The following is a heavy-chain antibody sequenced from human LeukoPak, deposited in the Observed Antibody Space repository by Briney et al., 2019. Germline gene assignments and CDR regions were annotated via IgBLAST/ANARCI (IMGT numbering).Heavy chain of an antibody. CDR3: ARGSRGYSYG. CDR1: GVSVSSGSYY. D-gene: IGHD5-18*01. J-gene: IGHJ4*02. V-gene: IGHV4-61*01. Sequence: SETLSLTCTVSGVSVSSGSYYWSWIRQPPGKVLEWIGYIYYSGSTNYNPSLKSRVTISVDTSKNQFSLKLSSVTAADTAVYYCARGSRGYSYGWGQGTLVTVSS. CDR2: IYYSGST.